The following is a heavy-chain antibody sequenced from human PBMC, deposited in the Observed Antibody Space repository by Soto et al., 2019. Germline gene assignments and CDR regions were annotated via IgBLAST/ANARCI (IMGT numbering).Heavy chain of an antibody. CDR2: IYYSGST. D-gene: IGHD3-9*01. Sequence: SDTLSLTCTVCGDSTSSYYLSWIRQPPGKGLEWIGYIYYSGSTNYNPSLKSRVTISVDTSKNQFSLKLSSVTAADTAVYYCARNRARDILTGYYINFDYWGQGTLVTVSS. CDR1: GDSTSSYY. CDR3: ARNRARDILTGYYINFDY. J-gene: IGHJ4*02. V-gene: IGHV4-59*07.